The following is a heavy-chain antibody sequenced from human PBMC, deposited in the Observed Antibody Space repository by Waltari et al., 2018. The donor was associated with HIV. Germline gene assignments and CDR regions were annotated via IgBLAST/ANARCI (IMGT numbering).Heavy chain of an antibody. CDR3: ARENRWFFDL. CDR2: IYYSGST. V-gene: IGHV4-59*01. CDR1: VGSITDYY. J-gene: IGHJ2*01. Sequence: QMHLQDLAPGLVKPSETLSLPCPVSVGSITDYYGNWIRQTPGKGLEWLGYIYYSGSTTYNPSLKSRVTISIDTSNNQFSLELKSVTAADTAVYFCARENRWFFDLWGRGTLVTVSS.